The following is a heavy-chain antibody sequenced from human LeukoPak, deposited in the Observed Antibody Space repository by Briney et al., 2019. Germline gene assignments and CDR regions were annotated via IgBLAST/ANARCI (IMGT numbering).Heavy chain of an antibody. CDR2: IHTSGGS. Sequence: SETLSLTCTVSGASLSLYYWSWIRQTPEGGVEWMGDIHTSGGSASYPSLRTRLTMSIDTSRSQLSLKLTSVTAADTAVYFRARLGSYHDFWGQGALVTVSS. CDR1: GASLSLYY. V-gene: IGHV4-4*08. CDR3: ARLGSYHDF. D-gene: IGHD1-26*01. J-gene: IGHJ4*02.